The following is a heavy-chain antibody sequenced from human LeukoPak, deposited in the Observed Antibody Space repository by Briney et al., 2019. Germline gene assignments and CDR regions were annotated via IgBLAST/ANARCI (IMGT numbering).Heavy chain of an antibody. J-gene: IGHJ5*02. CDR3: AKVPPSITAAGNWLGP. V-gene: IGHV1-2*06. CDR2: INPNTGGT. Sequence: ASVKVSCKASGYTFTGYYIHWVRQAPGQGLEWMGRINPNTGGTDYAQKFQGRVTMTRDTSITTACMELSRLTSDDTAIYYCAKVPPSITAAGNWLGPWGQGALVTVSS. D-gene: IGHD6-13*01. CDR1: GYTFTGYY.